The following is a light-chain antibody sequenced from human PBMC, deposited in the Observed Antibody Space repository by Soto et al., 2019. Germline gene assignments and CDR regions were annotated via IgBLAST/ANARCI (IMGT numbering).Light chain of an antibody. Sequence: QSALTQPPSASGTPGQRVTISCSGSSSNIGSNYVYWYQQLPGTAPKLLIYRNNQRPSGVPDRFSGSKSGTSASLAISGLRPEDEADYYCAAWDDSLSGQVFGTGTKVTVL. J-gene: IGLJ1*01. V-gene: IGLV1-47*01. CDR3: AAWDDSLSGQV. CDR1: SSNIGSNY. CDR2: RNN.